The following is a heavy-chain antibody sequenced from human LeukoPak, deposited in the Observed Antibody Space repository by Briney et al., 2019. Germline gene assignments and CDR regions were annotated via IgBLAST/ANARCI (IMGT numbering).Heavy chain of an antibody. CDR1: GGTFSSYA. V-gene: IGHV1-69*01. CDR2: IIPIFGTA. Sequence: SVKVSCKASGGTFSSYAISWVRQAPGQGLEWMGGIIPIFGTANYAQKFQGRVTITADESTSTAYMELSSLRSEDTAVYYCARVPRRGERFDPWGQGTLVTVSS. J-gene: IGHJ5*02. D-gene: IGHD3-10*01. CDR3: ARVPRRGERFDP.